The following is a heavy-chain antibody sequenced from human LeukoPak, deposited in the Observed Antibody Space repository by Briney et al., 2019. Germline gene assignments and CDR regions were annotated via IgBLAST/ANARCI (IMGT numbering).Heavy chain of an antibody. CDR2: MNPNSGNT. V-gene: IGHV1-8*01. D-gene: IGHD6-19*01. J-gene: IGHJ5*02. CDR3: ARDRSSGWYTLKA. Sequence: ASVKVSCKASGYTFTSYDINWVRQATGQGLEWMGWMNPNSGNTGYAQKFQGRVTITTDESTSTAYMELSSLRSEDTAVYYCARDRSSGWYTLKAWGQGTLVTVSS. CDR1: GYTFTSYD.